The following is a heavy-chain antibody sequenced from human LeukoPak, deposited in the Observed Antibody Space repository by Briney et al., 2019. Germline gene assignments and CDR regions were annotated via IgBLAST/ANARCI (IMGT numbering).Heavy chain of an antibody. V-gene: IGHV3-7*01. CDR3: ARDPVGWELLLDC. CDR2: MNIDGSER. Sequence: GGSLRLSCAASGFTFSNYWMGWVRQAPGKRPEWVANMNIDGSERYYADSVKGRFTIPRDNARNSVYLQMNSLRVEDTAVYYCARDPVGWELLLDCWGQGTLVTVSS. J-gene: IGHJ4*02. D-gene: IGHD1-26*01. CDR1: GFTFSNYW.